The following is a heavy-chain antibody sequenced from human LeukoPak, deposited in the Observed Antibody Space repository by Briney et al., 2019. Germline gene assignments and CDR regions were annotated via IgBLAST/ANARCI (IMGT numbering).Heavy chain of an antibody. CDR2: IYYSGST. Sequence: SETLSLTCTVSGGSISSYYWSWLRQPPGKGLEWIGYIYYSGSTNYNPSLKSRVTISVDTSKNQFSLKLSSVTAADTAVYYCARHGSIFGEMTYWGQGTLVTVSS. J-gene: IGHJ4*02. D-gene: IGHD3-10*01. CDR1: GGSISSYY. V-gene: IGHV4-59*08. CDR3: ARHGSIFGEMTY.